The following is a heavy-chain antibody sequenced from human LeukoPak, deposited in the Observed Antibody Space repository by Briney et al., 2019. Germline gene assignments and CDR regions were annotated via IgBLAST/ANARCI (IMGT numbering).Heavy chain of an antibody. CDR2: IIPIFGTA. D-gene: IGHD3-10*01. CDR3: AREIVGAFGY. Sequence: GASVKVSCKASGGTFSSYAIIWVRQAPGQGLEWMGGIIPIFGTANYAQKFQGRVTITTDESTSTAYMELSSLRSEDTAVYYCAREIVGAFGYWGQGTLVTVSS. V-gene: IGHV1-69*05. J-gene: IGHJ4*02. CDR1: GGTFSSYA.